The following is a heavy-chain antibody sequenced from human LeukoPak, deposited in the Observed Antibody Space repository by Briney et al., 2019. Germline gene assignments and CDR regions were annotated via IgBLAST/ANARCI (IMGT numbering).Heavy chain of an antibody. J-gene: IGHJ6*04. D-gene: IGHD1-26*01. CDR3: ARAKGYSIYYYGMDV. V-gene: IGHV3-30*04. CDR1: GFTFSSYA. CDR2: ISYDGSNK. Sequence: GRSLRLSCAASGFTFSSYAMHWVRQAPGKGLEWVAVISYDGSNKYYADSVKGRFTISRDNSKNTLYLQMNSLRAEDTAVYYCARAKGYSIYYYGMDVWGKGTTVTVSS.